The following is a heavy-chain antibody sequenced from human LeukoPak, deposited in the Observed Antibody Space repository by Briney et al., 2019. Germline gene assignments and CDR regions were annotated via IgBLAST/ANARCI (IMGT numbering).Heavy chain of an antibody. Sequence: SETLSLTCTVSGGSISSYYWSWIRQPPGKGLEWIGEINHSGSTNYNPSLKSRVTISVDTSKNQFSLKLSSVTAADTAVYYCARGSNILTGPYYFDYWGQGTLVTVSS. J-gene: IGHJ4*02. V-gene: IGHV4-34*01. CDR1: GGSISSYY. CDR2: INHSGST. D-gene: IGHD3-9*01. CDR3: ARGSNILTGPYYFDY.